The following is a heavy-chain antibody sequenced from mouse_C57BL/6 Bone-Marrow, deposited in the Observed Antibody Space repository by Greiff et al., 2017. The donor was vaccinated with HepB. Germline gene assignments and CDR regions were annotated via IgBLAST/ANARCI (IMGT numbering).Heavy chain of an antibody. D-gene: IGHD1-1*01. CDR3: ARHGELRWFAY. J-gene: IGHJ3*01. V-gene: IGHV5-6*01. CDR1: GFTFSSYG. CDR2: ISSGGSYT. Sequence: VQRVESGGDLVKPGGSLKLSCAASGFTFSSYGMSWVRQTPDKRLEWVATISSGGSYTYYPDSVKGRFTISRDNAKNTLYLQMSSLKSEDTAMYYCARHGELRWFAYWGQGTLVTVSA.